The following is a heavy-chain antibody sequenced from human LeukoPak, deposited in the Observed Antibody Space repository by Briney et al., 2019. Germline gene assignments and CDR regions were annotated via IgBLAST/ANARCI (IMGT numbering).Heavy chain of an antibody. CDR3: AKDASCSN. V-gene: IGHV3-23*01. Sequence: GGSLRLSCAASGFTFSSSAMSWVRQAPGKGLEWVSPITNSGDSTYYADPVKGRFTISRDNSKNTVYIQVNSLRADDTAVYYCAKDASCSNWGQGTLVTVSS. CDR1: GFTFSSSA. D-gene: IGHD3-10*02. J-gene: IGHJ4*02. CDR2: ITNSGDST.